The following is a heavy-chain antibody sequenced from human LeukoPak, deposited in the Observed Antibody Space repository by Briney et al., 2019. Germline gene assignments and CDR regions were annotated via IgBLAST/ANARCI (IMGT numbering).Heavy chain of an antibody. CDR3: ARDDVVMVYAHDY. V-gene: IGHV3-7*05. D-gene: IGHD2-8*01. CDR1: GLTFSRYW. CDR2: IDQDGSEK. J-gene: IGHJ4*02. Sequence: PGGSLRLSCVASGLTFSRYWMSWVRQAPGKGLEWVANIDQDGSEKYYVDSVKGRFTISRDNTKNSLFLQMNSLRAEDTAVYYCARDDVVMVYAHDYWGQGILVTVSS.